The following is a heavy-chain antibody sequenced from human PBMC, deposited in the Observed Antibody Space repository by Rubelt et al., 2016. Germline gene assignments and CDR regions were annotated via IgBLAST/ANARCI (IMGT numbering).Heavy chain of an antibody. D-gene: IGHD6-13*01. CDR3: ASGVAAAAPADI. J-gene: IGHJ3*02. CDR1: GGTFSSYA. V-gene: IGHV1-69*01. Sequence: QVQLVQSGAEVKKPGSSVKVSCKASGGTFSSYAISWVRQAHGQGLEWMGGIIPIFGTANYAQKFQGRVTITADESTSTAYIELSSLGAEDTAVEYGASGVAAAAPADIWGQGTMVTVSS. CDR2: IIPIFGTA.